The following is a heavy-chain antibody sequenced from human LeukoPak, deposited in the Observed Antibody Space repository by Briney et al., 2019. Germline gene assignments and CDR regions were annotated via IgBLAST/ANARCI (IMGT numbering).Heavy chain of an antibody. V-gene: IGHV3-9*01. CDR2: ISWNSGSI. D-gene: IGHD1-26*01. CDR1: GFTFDDYA. Sequence: GGSLRLSCAASGFTFDDYAMHWVRQAPGKGLEWVSGISWNSGSIGYADSVKGRFTISRDNAKNSLYLQMNSLRAEDTAVYYCAKEGWELDYFDYWGQGTLVTVSS. CDR3: AKEGWELDYFDY. J-gene: IGHJ4*02.